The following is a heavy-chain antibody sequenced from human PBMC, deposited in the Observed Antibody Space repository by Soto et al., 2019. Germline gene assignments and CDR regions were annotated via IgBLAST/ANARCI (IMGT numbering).Heavy chain of an antibody. CDR1: GFTFDDYA. CDR2: ISWNSGSI. V-gene: IGHV3-9*01. D-gene: IGHD3-10*01. CDR3: AKSGGSGSYPFYYYYYMDV. J-gene: IGHJ6*03. Sequence: GGSLRLSCAASGFTFDDYAMHWVRQAPGKGLEWVSGISWNSGSIGYADSVKGRFTISRDNAKNSLYLQMNSLRAEDTALYYCAKSGGSGSYPFYYYYYMDVWGKGTTVTVSS.